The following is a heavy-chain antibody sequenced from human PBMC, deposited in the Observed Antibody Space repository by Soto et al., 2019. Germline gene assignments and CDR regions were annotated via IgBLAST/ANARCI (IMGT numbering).Heavy chain of an antibody. CDR3: ARGYCSNGVCYRYIDL. J-gene: IGHJ2*01. CDR2: TRNKANSYTT. D-gene: IGHD2-8*01. CDR1: VFTFSDHY. V-gene: IGHV3-72*01. Sequence: GTLRLSCAAPVFTFSDHYMDWVREAPGKGLEWVGRTRNKANSYTTEYAASVKGRFTISRDDSKNSLYLQMNSLKTEDTAVYYCARGYCSNGVCYRYIDLWGRGTLVTVS.